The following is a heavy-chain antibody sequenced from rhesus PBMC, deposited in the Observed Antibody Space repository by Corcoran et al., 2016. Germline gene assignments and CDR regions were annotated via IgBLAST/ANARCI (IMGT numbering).Heavy chain of an antibody. V-gene: IGHV4S7*01. CDR3: ARVCSSGWSGGYFDY. J-gene: IGHJ4*01. CDR1: GGSISGGSG. D-gene: IGHD6S26*01. CDR2: IYSSSGNN. Sequence: QVQLQESGPGLLKPSETLSLTCAVSGGSISGGSGWGWIRKPPGKGLEWIGSIYSSSGNNYYHPSLKSRVTISTYTSKYQFSLKLGSVTAADTAVYYCARVCSSGWSGGYFDYWGQGVLVTVSS.